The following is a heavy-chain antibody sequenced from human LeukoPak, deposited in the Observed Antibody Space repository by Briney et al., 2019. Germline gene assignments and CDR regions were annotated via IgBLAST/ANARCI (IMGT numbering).Heavy chain of an antibody. V-gene: IGHV4-39*02. CDR1: GGSISSTRYY. J-gene: IGHJ6*03. CDR2: IYYSGST. Sequence: SETLSLTCTVSGGSISSTRYYWGWIRQPPGKGLEWIGSIYYSGSTYYKPSLKSRVTISVDTSKNQFSLKLSSVTAADTAVYYCAREYYYGSGSLGIVYYYYYMDVWGKGTTVTISS. CDR3: AREYYYGSGSLGIVYYYYYMDV. D-gene: IGHD3-10*01.